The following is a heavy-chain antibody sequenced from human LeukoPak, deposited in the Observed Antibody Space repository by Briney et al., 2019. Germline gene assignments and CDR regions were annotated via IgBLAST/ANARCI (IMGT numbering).Heavy chain of an antibody. D-gene: IGHD3-16*02. CDR3: ARDRLLWRLGELSLYGY. V-gene: IGHV1-18*01. J-gene: IGHJ4*02. CDR1: GYTFTSYG. CDR2: ISAYNGNT. Sequence: ASVKVSCKASGYTFTSYGISWVRQAPGQGLEWMGWISAYNGNTNYAQKLQGRVTMTTDTSTSTAYMELRSLRSDDTAVYYCARDRLLWRLGELSLYGYWGQGTLVTVSS.